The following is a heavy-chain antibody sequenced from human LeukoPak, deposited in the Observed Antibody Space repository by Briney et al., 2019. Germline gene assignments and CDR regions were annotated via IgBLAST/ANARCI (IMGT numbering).Heavy chain of an antibody. V-gene: IGHV3-23*01. Sequence: GGSLRLSCAASGFTFSSCAMSWVRQAPGKGLEWVSAISGSGGSTYYADSVKGRFTISRDNSKNTLYLQMNSLRAEDTAVYYCAKGPDIVVVPAAMLDPWGQGTLVTVSS. CDR1: GFTFSSCA. CDR2: ISGSGGST. D-gene: IGHD2-2*01. CDR3: AKGPDIVVVPAAMLDP. J-gene: IGHJ5*02.